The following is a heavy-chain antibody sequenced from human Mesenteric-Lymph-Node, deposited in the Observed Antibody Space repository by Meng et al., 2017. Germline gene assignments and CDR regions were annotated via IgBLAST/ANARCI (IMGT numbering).Heavy chain of an antibody. D-gene: IGHD3-22*01. CDR1: GYTFTGYY. Sequence: ASVKVSCKASGYTFTGYYMHWVRQAPGQGLEWMGWISAYNGNTNYAQKLQGRVTMTTDTSTSTAYMELRGLRSDDTAVYYCARGRDSGYYYGAHAFDIWGQGTMVTVSS. J-gene: IGHJ3*02. V-gene: IGHV1-18*04. CDR3: ARGRDSGYYYGAHAFDI. CDR2: ISAYNGNT.